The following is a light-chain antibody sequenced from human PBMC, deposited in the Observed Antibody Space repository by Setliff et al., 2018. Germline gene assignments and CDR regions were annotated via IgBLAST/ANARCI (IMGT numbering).Light chain of an antibody. CDR3: SAYAGSNNWGV. J-gene: IGLJ1*01. V-gene: IGLV2-8*01. CDR1: SSDVGGYDY. Sequence: QSVLAQPPSASGSPGQSVTISCTGSSSDVGGYDYVSWYQQHPGKVPKLMIYEVNRRPSGVPDRFSGSKPGNTASLTVSGLQAEDEADYYCSAYAGSNNWGVFGTGTKVTVL. CDR2: EVN.